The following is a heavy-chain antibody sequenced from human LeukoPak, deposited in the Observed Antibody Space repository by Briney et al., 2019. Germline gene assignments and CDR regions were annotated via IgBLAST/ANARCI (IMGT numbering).Heavy chain of an antibody. CDR1: GFTFDDYA. J-gene: IGHJ3*02. V-gene: IGHV3-43*02. D-gene: IGHD1-1*01. CDR2: ISGDGGST. CDR3: AKDVGWNDVKYAFDI. Sequence: RGSLRLSCAASGFTFDDYAMHWVRQAPGKGLEWVSLISGDGGSTYYADSVKGRFTISRDNSKNSLYLQMNSLRTEDTALYYCAKDVGWNDVKYAFDIWGQGTMVTVSS.